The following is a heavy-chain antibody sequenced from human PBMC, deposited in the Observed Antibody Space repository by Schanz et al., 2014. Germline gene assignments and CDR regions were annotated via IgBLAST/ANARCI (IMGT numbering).Heavy chain of an antibody. J-gene: IGHJ4*02. CDR3: ASPSGYSDYGTYFDF. Sequence: EVQLVESGGYLVQPGGSLRLSCAASGFTFSSYAMNWVRQVPGKGLEWLSYIATSSSTRHYADSVKGRFTISRDNSENTLYLQMNSLRTEDTAVYYCASPSGYSDYGTYFDFWGQGTLVTVSS. CDR2: IATSSSTR. CDR1: GFTFSSYA. V-gene: IGHV3-48*01. D-gene: IGHD5-12*01.